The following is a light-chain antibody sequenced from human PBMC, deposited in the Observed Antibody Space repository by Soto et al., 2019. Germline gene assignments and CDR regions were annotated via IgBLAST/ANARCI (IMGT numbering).Light chain of an antibody. Sequence: EIVLTQSPATLSLSPGDRATLSCRASQSVGGSLAWYQQKPGQAPRLVIYDTSKRATGIPARFSGSGSGTDFTLTISGLEPEDVAVYYCQHRRDWPLSFGGGTKVEIK. V-gene: IGKV3-11*01. CDR2: DTS. CDR1: QSVGGS. CDR3: QHRRDWPLS. J-gene: IGKJ4*01.